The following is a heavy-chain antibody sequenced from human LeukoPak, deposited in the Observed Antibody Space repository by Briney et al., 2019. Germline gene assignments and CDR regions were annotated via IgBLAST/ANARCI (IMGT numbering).Heavy chain of an antibody. J-gene: IGHJ5*02. CDR1: GYTFTGYY. CDR2: INPNSGGT. V-gene: IGHV1-2*02. CDR3: AREGRSSRNWFDP. Sequence: GASVKVSCRASGYTFTGYYMHWVRQAPGQGLEWMGWINPNSGGTNYAQKFQGRVTMTRDTSISTAYMELSRLRSDDTAVYYCAREGRSSRNWFDPWGQGTLVTVSS. D-gene: IGHD6-13*01.